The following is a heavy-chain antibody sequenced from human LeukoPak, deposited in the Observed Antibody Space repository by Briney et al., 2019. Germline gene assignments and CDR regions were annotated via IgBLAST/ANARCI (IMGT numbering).Heavy chain of an antibody. D-gene: IGHD4-17*01. J-gene: IGHJ5*02. CDR3: ARDRPLATVTTVDTYGFDP. CDR1: GGSISSYY. Sequence: PSETLSLTCTGSGGSISSYYWNWIRQPAGQGLEWIGRIYTSGRTNYNTSLKSRVTMSADTSKNQLSLKLSSVTAADTAVYYCARDRPLATVTTVDTYGFDPWGQGTLVTVSS. CDR2: IYTSGRT. V-gene: IGHV4-4*07.